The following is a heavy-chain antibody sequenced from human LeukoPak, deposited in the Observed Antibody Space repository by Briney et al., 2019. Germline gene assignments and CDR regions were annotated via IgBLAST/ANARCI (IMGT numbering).Heavy chain of an antibody. D-gene: IGHD3-3*01. Sequence: ASETLSLTCTVSGASLNSNSYYWSWVRQPAGKPLEWIGRIYPRGGSSTSYTPSLKSRVTMSADTSGKQFSLQLTSVTAADTAVYFCASMVRRFYYFDNWGQGVLVTVSS. J-gene: IGHJ4*02. CDR3: ASMVRRFYYFDN. V-gene: IGHV4-61*02. CDR2: IYPRGGSST. CDR1: GASLNSNSYY.